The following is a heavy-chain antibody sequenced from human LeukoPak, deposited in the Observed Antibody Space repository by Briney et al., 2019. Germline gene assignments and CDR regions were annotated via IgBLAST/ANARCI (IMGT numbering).Heavy chain of an antibody. CDR3: ARERVYYGSGSPDY. D-gene: IGHD3-10*01. CDR1: GGSISSYY. CDR2: IYYSGST. V-gene: IGHV4-59*01. J-gene: IGHJ4*02. Sequence: SETLSLTCTVSGGSISSYYWSWIRQPPGKGLEWIGYIYYSGSTNYNPSLKSRVTISVDTSKNQFSLKLSSVTAADTAVYYCARERVYYGSGSPDYWGQGTLVTVSS.